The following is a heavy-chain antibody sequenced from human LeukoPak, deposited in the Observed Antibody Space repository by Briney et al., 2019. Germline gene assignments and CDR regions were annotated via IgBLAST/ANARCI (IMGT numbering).Heavy chain of an antibody. CDR2: IKEEGSEK. D-gene: IGHD5-18*01. CDR1: GFTCSSYW. Sequence: PGGSLRISWAAPGFTCSSYWMSRGRQAPGEGLDGVANIKEEGSEKNYVDSVEGRFTISRDNAQNSLYLHMNTLRAEHTAVYLCARTRHGYWGYWGQETLVTVS. CDR3: ARTRHGYWGY. V-gene: IGHV3-7*05. J-gene: IGHJ4*02.